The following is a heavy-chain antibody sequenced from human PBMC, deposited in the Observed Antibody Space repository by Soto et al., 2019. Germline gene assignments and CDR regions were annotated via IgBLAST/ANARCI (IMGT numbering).Heavy chain of an antibody. D-gene: IGHD2-8*01. CDR3: ARARIFRYCTNGVCPPGYYYMDV. V-gene: IGHV4-34*01. Sequence: PSETLSLTCAVYGGSFSGYYWSWIRQPPGKGLEWIGEINHSGSTNYNPSLKSRVTISVDTSKNQFSLKLSSVTAADTAVYYCARARIFRYCTNGVCPPGYYYMDVWGKGTTVTVSS. CDR1: GGSFSGYY. J-gene: IGHJ6*03. CDR2: INHSGST.